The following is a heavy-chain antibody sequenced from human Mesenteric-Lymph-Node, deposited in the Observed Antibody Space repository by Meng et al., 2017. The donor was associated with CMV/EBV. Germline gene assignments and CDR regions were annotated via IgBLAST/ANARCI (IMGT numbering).Heavy chain of an antibody. CDR2: IYPGDSDT. CDR1: GYSFTNYW. J-gene: IGHJ4*02. V-gene: IGHV5-51*01. CDR3: ARVYCSTTSCPGDY. Sequence: KVSCKGSGYSFTNYWIGWVRQMPGKGLEWMGIIYPGDSDTRYSPSFQGQVTISADKSISTAHLQWSSLKAPDTAMYYCARVYCSTTSCPGDYWGQGTLVTVSS. D-gene: IGHD2-2*01.